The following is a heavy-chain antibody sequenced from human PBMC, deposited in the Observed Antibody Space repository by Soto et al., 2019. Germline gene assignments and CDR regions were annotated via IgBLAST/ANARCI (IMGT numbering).Heavy chain of an antibody. J-gene: IGHJ6*02. D-gene: IGHD3-10*01. Sequence: SETLSLTCAVYGVSFSGYYWSWIRQPPGKGLEWIGEINHSGSTNYNPSLKSRVTISVDTSKNQFSLKLSSVTAADTAVYYCARRHGSGSYYFARDRYHYYYGMDVWGQGTTVTVSS. CDR2: INHSGST. CDR1: GVSFSGYY. CDR3: ARRHGSGSYYFARDRYHYYYGMDV. V-gene: IGHV4-34*01.